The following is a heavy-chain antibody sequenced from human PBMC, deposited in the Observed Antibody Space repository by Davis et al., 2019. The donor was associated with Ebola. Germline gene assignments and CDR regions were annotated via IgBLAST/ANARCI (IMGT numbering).Heavy chain of an antibody. V-gene: IGHV3-7*01. CDR3: ARDPLIIGDATTDS. D-gene: IGHD2/OR15-2a*01. CDR2: IENDGSKK. J-gene: IGHJ5*01. CDR1: GFTFSSYW. Sequence: GESLKISCAASGFTFSSYWMSWVRQAPGKGLEWVATIENDGSKKYYMDSVKGRFTISRDNAKNSLFLQMNSLRADDTAVYYCARDPLIIGDATTDSWGQGNLVNVSS.